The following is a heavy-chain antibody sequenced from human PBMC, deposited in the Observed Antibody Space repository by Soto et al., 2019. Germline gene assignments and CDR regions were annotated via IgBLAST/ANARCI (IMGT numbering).Heavy chain of an antibody. J-gene: IGHJ5*02. Sequence: LETLSLTCSVSGGSVSSDRYFWTWIRQPPGKGLEWIAYISYTGDTNYNPSLKSRVTISVDTSRNQFSLTLTSVTAADTAVYFCARIVVGATVDLWGQGSLVTVSS. CDR3: ARIVVGATVDL. CDR2: ISYTGDT. D-gene: IGHD1-26*01. CDR1: GGSVSSDRYF. V-gene: IGHV4-61*01.